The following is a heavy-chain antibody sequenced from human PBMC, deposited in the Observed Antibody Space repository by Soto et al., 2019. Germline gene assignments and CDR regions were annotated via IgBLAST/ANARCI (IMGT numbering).Heavy chain of an antibody. CDR1: GLTFSSYW. D-gene: IGHD6-19*01. Sequence: GSLRLSCAASGLTFSSYWMSWVRQAPGKGLEWVANIKQDGSEKYYVDSVKGRFTISRDNAKNSLYLQMNSLRAEDTAVYYCATTTGSDYFDYWGQGTLVTVSS. CDR3: ATTTGSDYFDY. CDR2: IKQDGSEK. V-gene: IGHV3-7*01. J-gene: IGHJ4*02.